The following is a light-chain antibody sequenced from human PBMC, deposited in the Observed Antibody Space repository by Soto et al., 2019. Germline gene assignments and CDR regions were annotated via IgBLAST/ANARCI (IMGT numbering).Light chain of an antibody. Sequence: QSVLTQPPSVSAAPGQTVTISCSGSSSNIGNNYVSWYQQLPGTAPKLLIYENNKRPSGIPDRFSGSKSGTSATLGITGLQTGDEADYYCGTWDSSLSAAGGVFGGGTQLTVL. V-gene: IGLV1-51*02. CDR1: SSNIGNNY. CDR2: ENN. CDR3: GTWDSSLSAAGGV. J-gene: IGLJ2*01.